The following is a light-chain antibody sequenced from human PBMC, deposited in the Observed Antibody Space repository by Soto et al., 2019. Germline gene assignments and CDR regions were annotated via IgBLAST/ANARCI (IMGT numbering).Light chain of an antibody. J-gene: IGLJ2*01. V-gene: IGLV2-14*01. CDR3: SSYTSSSTLL. CDR1: NSDVGGYNY. Sequence: QSALTQPASVSGSPGQSITISCTGTNSDVGGYNYVSWYQQHPGKAPKFMIYEVSNRPSGVSNRFSGSKSGNTASLTISGLQAEDEANYYCSSYTSSSTLLFGGWTKLTVL. CDR2: EVS.